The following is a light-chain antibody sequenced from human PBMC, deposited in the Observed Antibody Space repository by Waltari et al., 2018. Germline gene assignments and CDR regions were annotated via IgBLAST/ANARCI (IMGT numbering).Light chain of an antibody. CDR2: DKN. Sequence: TQDPAVSVAVGQTVRITCQGDSLRSYYASWYRQRPGQAPILVMYDKNNRPSGVPDRFSGYSSENTASLAITGAQAEDEAYYYCHSRDASGVGGTFGGGTKLTVL. CDR1: SLRSYY. CDR3: HSRDASGVGGT. V-gene: IGLV3-19*01. J-gene: IGLJ2*01.